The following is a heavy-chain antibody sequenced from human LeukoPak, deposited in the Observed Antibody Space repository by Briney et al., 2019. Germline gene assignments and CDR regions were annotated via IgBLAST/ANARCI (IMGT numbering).Heavy chain of an antibody. D-gene: IGHD3-3*01. Sequence: SETQSLTCTVSGGSISSYYWSWIRQPPGKGLEWIGYIYYSGSTNYNPSLKSRVTISVDTSKNQFSLKLSSVTAADTAVYYCARSEITIFGVVPFDYWGQGTLVTVSS. V-gene: IGHV4-59*08. CDR2: IYYSGST. CDR1: GGSISSYY. J-gene: IGHJ4*02. CDR3: ARSEITIFGVVPFDY.